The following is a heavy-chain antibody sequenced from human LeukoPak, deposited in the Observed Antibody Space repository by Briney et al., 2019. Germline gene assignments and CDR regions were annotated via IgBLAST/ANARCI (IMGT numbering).Heavy chain of an antibody. CDR3: AKVPHLTSDSSGYRVLLSGSYFDY. Sequence: PGGSLRLSCAASGFTFSSYAMSWVRQAPGKGLECVSAISGSGGSTYYADSVKGRFTISRDNSKQRLYLQMHSLRAEDTAVYYCAKVPHLTSDSSGYRVLLSGSYFDYWGQGTLVTVSS. V-gene: IGHV3-23*01. J-gene: IGHJ4*02. CDR1: GFTFSSYA. D-gene: IGHD3-22*01. CDR2: ISGSGGST.